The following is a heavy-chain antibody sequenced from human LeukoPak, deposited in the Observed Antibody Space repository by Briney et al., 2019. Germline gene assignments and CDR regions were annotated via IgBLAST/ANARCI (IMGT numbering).Heavy chain of an antibody. D-gene: IGHD6-6*01. J-gene: IGHJ3*01. Sequence: GGSLRLSCAASGFIFSNYAMNWVRQAPGKGLEWVASINSDGSEGYYADVVKGRFTISRDNAKNSLYLQINSLRAEDTAVYYCARSSYSSSSSVWGQGTMVTVSS. CDR2: INSDGSEG. V-gene: IGHV3-7*03. CDR1: GFIFSNYA. CDR3: ARSSYSSSSSV.